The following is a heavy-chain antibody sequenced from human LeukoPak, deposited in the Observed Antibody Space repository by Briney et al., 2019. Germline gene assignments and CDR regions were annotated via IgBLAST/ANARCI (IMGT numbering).Heavy chain of an antibody. Sequence: PSETLSLTCTVPGDSTSGYYWSWIRQPAEKGLEWIGRIYSSGSAHYNPSLKSRVTMSLDTSKKQFYLQMNSVTAADTAIYYCARERSSGLALWGQGALVTVSS. D-gene: IGHD6-19*01. CDR1: GDSTSGYY. J-gene: IGHJ5*02. CDR3: ARERSSGLAL. V-gene: IGHV4-4*07. CDR2: IYSSGSA.